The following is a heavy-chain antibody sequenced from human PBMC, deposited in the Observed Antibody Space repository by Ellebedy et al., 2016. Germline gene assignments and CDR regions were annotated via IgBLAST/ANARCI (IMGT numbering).Heavy chain of an antibody. Sequence: GGSLRLSXAASGFTFSNFFMTWVRQAPGKGLVWVARINSDAKTIDYADSVRGRFTISRDNAENTLYLQMNSLRDDDTAVYYCARAGFYRFDYWGQGTLVTVSS. CDR2: INSDAKTI. D-gene: IGHD3-16*02. J-gene: IGHJ4*02. CDR3: ARAGFYRFDY. V-gene: IGHV3-74*01. CDR1: GFTFSNFF.